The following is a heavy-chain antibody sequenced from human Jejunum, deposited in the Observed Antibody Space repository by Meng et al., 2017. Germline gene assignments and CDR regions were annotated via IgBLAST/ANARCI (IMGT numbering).Heavy chain of an antibody. Sequence: SETLSLTCGVSGVSISTSTWWSWVRQPPGKGLEWIGDIYHTGSTSYNTSLKSRVTISVDKSKNQFSLSLTSVTAADTAVYYCARDGETYYYETTGFAFWGQGVLVVASS. CDR3: ARDGETYYYETTGFAF. V-gene: IGHV4-4*02. CDR2: IYHTGST. J-gene: IGHJ4*02. CDR1: GVSISTSTW. D-gene: IGHD3-22*01.